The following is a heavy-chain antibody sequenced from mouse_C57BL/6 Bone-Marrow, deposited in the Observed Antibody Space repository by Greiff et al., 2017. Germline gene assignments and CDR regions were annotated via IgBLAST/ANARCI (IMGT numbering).Heavy chain of an antibody. CDR1: GYTFTSYG. J-gene: IGHJ3*01. CDR2: IYPRSGNT. Sequence: QVQLQQSGAELARPGASVKLSCKASGYTFTSYGISWVKQRTGQGLEWIGEIYPRSGNTYYNEKFKGKATLTADKSSSTAYMELRSLTSEDSAVYFGARDYYGSRGAYWGQGTLVTVSA. D-gene: IGHD1-1*01. V-gene: IGHV1-81*01. CDR3: ARDYYGSRGAY.